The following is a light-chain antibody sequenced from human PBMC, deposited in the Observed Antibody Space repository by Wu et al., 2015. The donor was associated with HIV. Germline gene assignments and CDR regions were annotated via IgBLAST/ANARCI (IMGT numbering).Light chain of an antibody. CDR1: QNIDSY. CDR2: GAF. V-gene: IGKV1-8*01. CDR3: QQFYLSPH. Sequence: IRLTQSPSSLSASTGDRVTITCRTSQNIDSYLVWYQRKPGKAPKLLIYGAFNLEPGVTSRISGSGSGTDFTLTINNLQSEDLATYYCQQFYLSPHFGGGTKVEI. J-gene: IGKJ4*01.